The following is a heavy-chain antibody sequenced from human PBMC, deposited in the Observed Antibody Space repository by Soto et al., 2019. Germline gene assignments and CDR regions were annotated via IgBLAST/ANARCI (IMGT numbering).Heavy chain of an antibody. Sequence: SQTLSLTCAISGDSVSSNSAAWTWIRQSPSRGLEWLGRTYYADSVKGRFTISRDNSKSTLYLQMNSLRAEDTALYYCAKGRSYYYYGVDVWGQGTTVTVSS. CDR1: GDSVSSNSAA. V-gene: IGHV6-1*01. J-gene: IGHJ6*02. CDR3: AKGRSYYYYGVDV. CDR2: TYY.